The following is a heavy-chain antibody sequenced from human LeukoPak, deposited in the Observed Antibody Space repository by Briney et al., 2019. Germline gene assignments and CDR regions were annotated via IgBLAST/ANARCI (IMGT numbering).Heavy chain of an antibody. CDR1: GGTISSYY. Sequence: SETLSLTCTASGGTISSYYWSWIRQPPGKGLEWIGYIYYSGSTNYNPSRKSRVTISVGTSKNQFSLKLGSVTAADTAVYYWARLWVARREYWYFDLWGRGTLVTVSS. V-gene: IGHV4-59*08. J-gene: IGHJ2*01. CDR3: ARLWVARREYWYFDL. CDR2: IYYSGST. D-gene: IGHD2-15*01.